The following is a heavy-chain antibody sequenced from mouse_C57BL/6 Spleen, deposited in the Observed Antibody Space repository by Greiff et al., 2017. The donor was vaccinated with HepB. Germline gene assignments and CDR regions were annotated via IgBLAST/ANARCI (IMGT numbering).Heavy chain of an antibody. CDR1: GYTFTDYY. Sequence: EVQLQQSGPELVKPGASVKISCKASGYTFTDYYMNWVQQSHGKSLEWIGDINPNNGGTSYNQKFKCNATLTVDKSSSTAYMELRSLTSEYSAVYYCAAFYDGYPYCWGQGTTLTVSS. J-gene: IGHJ2*01. CDR2: INPNNGGT. CDR3: AAFYDGYPYC. V-gene: IGHV1-26*01. D-gene: IGHD2-3*01.